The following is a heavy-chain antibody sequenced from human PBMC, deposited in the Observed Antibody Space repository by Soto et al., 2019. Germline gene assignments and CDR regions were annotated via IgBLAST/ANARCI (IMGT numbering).Heavy chain of an antibody. D-gene: IGHD3-22*01. Sequence: TSETLSLTCIVSGGSISNYYWSWIRQPPGKGLEWIGYIYYSGSTNYNPSLTSRVTISVDTSKNQFSLKLSSVTAADTAVYYCARDLFRQDYYDSSGPSLYYYGMDVWGQGTTVTVSS. V-gene: IGHV4-59*12. J-gene: IGHJ6*02. CDR2: IYYSGST. CDR1: GGSISNYY. CDR3: ARDLFRQDYYDSSGPSLYYYGMDV.